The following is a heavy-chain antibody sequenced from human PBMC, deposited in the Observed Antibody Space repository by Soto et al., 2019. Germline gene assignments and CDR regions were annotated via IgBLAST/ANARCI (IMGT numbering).Heavy chain of an antibody. CDR1: GFTFSSYW. Sequence: PGGSLRLSCAASGFTFSSYWMHWVRQAPGKGLVWVSRINADGSTTTYADSVKGLFTFSRDNAKNTLYLQMNSLRAEDTAVYYCVTVATHSYNWLDTWGQGTLVTVSS. J-gene: IGHJ5*02. CDR3: VTVATHSYNWLDT. CDR2: INADGSTT. D-gene: IGHD6-6*01. V-gene: IGHV3-74*01.